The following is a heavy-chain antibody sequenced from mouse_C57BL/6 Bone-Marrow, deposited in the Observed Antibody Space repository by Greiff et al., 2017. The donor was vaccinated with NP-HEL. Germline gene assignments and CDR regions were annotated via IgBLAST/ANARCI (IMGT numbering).Heavy chain of an antibody. J-gene: IGHJ1*03. Sequence: QVQLQQSGSELRSPGSSVKLSCKDFDSAVFPIAYMSWVRQKPGHGFEWIGGILPSIGRTIYGEKFEDKATLVADTLSNTAYLELNSLTSEDSAIYYCARRDGFTGSTSYWYFDVWGTGTTVTVSS. CDR3: ARRDGFTGSTSYWYFDV. CDR1: DSAVFPIAY. V-gene: IGHV15-2*01. D-gene: IGHD1-1*01. CDR2: ILPSIGRT.